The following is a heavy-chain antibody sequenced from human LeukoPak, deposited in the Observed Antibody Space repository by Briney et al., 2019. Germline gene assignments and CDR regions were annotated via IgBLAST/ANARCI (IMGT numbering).Heavy chain of an antibody. J-gene: IGHJ4*02. Sequence: SETLSLTCSVSGVSISSGYYYWNWIRQPAGKGLEWIGRIYPASGSSSYNPSLQSRATILEDRSRNQFSLKLGAVTASDTALYYCARETAVHGGIEFWGQGIQVIVSS. CDR2: IYPASGSS. D-gene: IGHD3-10*01. V-gene: IGHV4-61*02. CDR3: ARETAVHGGIEF. CDR1: GVSISSGYYY.